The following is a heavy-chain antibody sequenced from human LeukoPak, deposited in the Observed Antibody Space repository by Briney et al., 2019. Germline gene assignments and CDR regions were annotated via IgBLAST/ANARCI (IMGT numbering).Heavy chain of an antibody. CDR1: GFTFDDYT. J-gene: IGHJ3*02. Sequence: GGSLRLSCAASGFTFDDYTMHWVRQAPGKGLEWVSLISWDGGSTYYADSVKGRFTISRDNSKNSLYLQMNSLRTEDTALYYCAEDRVIAAATYAFDIWGQGTMVTVSS. CDR2: ISWDGGST. CDR3: AEDRVIAAATYAFDI. V-gene: IGHV3-43*01. D-gene: IGHD6-13*01.